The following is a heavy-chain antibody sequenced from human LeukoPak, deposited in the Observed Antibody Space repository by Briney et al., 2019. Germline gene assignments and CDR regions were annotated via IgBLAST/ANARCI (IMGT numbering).Heavy chain of an antibody. J-gene: IGHJ4*02. Sequence: PGGSLRLSCTASGFTFSDSYMTWIRQAPGKGLEWVSYISNSGREINYADSVKGRFTISRDNAMSSLYLQMNSLRVEDTAVYYCARGTWIQLWLIDYWGQGTLVTVSS. V-gene: IGHV3-11*04. CDR3: ARGTWIQLWLIDY. CDR2: ISNSGREI. CDR1: GFTFSDSY. D-gene: IGHD5-18*01.